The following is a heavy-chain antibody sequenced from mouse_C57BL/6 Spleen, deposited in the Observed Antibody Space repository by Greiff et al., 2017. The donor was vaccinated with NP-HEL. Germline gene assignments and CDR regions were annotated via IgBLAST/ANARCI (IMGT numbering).Heavy chain of an antibody. V-gene: IGHV1-72*01. CDR3: AYYYGSSPYWYCDV. Sequence: QVQLKQPGAELVKPGASVKLSCKASGYTFTSYWMHWVKQRPGRGLEWIGRIDPNSGGTKYNEKFQSKATLTVDKPSSTAYMQLSSLTSEDSAVYYCAYYYGSSPYWYCDVWGTGTTVTVSS. CDR2: IDPNSGGT. D-gene: IGHD1-1*01. CDR1: GYTFTSYW. J-gene: IGHJ1*03.